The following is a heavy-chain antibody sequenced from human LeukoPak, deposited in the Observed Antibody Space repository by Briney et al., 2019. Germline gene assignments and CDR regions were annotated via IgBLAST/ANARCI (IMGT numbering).Heavy chain of an antibody. D-gene: IGHD4-17*01. CDR1: GNTFTSYY. Sequence: ASVKVSCKASGNTFTSYYMHWVRQAPGQGLEWMGIINPSGGSTSYAQKFQGRVTMTRDTSTSTVYMELSRLRSEDTAVYYCARSQTYGDYSEGGYWFDPWGQGTLVTVSS. J-gene: IGHJ5*02. CDR3: ARSQTYGDYSEGGYWFDP. V-gene: IGHV1-46*01. CDR2: INPSGGST.